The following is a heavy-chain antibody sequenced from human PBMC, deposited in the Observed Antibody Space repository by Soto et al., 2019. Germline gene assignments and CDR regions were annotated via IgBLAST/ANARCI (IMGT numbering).Heavy chain of an antibody. Sequence: QEQLVESGGGMVQPGGSLGLSCAVSGFTLDTYGMHWVRQAAGQGLEWVAVSWHDGRHLDYADSVRGRFTVFRDDSKNTLFLEMNGLRGDDTAVYYCARDWGACTPGECYSHGFDLWGQGTLVTVSS. CDR3: ARDWGACTPGECYSHGFDL. D-gene: IGHD2-21*01. CDR2: SWHDGRHL. CDR1: GFTLDTYG. V-gene: IGHV3-33*01. J-gene: IGHJ3*01.